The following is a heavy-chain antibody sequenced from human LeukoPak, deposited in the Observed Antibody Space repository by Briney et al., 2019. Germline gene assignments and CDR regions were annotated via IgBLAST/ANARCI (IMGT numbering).Heavy chain of an antibody. CDR2: IKQDGSEK. V-gene: IGHV3-7*03. D-gene: IGHD1-26*01. CDR1: GFTFSSYW. J-gene: IGHJ4*02. Sequence: PGGSLRLSCAASGFTFSSYWMSWVRQAPGKGLEWVANIKQDGSEKYYVDSVKGRFTISRDNAKNSLYLQMNSLRAEDTAVYYCAKDRSGSYGGPFDSWGQGTLVTVSS. CDR3: AKDRSGSYGGPFDS.